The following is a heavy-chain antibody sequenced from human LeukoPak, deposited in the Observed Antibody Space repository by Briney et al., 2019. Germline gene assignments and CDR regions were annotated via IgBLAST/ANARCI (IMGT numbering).Heavy chain of an antibody. CDR3: ARAPVVPAALFDY. J-gene: IGHJ4*02. CDR2: IYYSGST. CDR1: GGSISSGVYY. D-gene: IGHD2-2*01. Sequence: SETLSLTCTVSGGSISSGVYYWSWIRQHPGKGLEWIGYIYYSGSTYYNPSLKSRVTISVDTSKNQFSLKLSSVTAADTAVYYCARAPVVPAALFDYWGQGTLVTVSS. V-gene: IGHV4-31*03.